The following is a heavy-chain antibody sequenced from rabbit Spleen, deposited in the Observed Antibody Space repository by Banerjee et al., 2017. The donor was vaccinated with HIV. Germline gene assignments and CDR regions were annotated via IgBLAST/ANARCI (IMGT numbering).Heavy chain of an antibody. Sequence: QSLEESGGGLVQPEGSLTLTYKASGFSFSSNDYMCWVRQAPGKGLEWIACTVGGRSTFTYYASWVNGRFTVSKASSTTVTLQMTSLTAADTATYFCARDTATSFSTYGMDLWGPGTLVTVS. CDR2: TVGGRSTFT. J-gene: IGHJ6*01. CDR1: GFSFSSNDY. V-gene: IGHV1S40*01. CDR3: ARDTATSFSTYGMDL. D-gene: IGHD1-1*01.